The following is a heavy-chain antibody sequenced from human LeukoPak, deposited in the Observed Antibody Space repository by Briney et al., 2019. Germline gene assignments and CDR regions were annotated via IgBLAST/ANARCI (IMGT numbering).Heavy chain of an antibody. CDR1: GFTFSSYA. V-gene: IGHV3-23*01. Sequence: GGSLRLSCAASGFTFSSYAMSWVRQAPGKGLEGVSAISGSGSSTYYADSVKGRFTISRDNSKNTLYLQMNSLRADDTAVYYCAKRGFGYYFDYWGQGTLVTVSS. CDR2: ISGSGSST. D-gene: IGHD3-10*01. CDR3: AKRGFGYYFDY. J-gene: IGHJ4*02.